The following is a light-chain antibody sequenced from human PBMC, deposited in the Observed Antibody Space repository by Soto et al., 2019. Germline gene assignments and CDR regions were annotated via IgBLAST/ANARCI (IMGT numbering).Light chain of an antibody. CDR1: KLGDKY. J-gene: IGLJ2*01. V-gene: IGLV3-1*01. CDR2: QDS. CDR3: QAWDSSTALV. Sequence: ELTQPPSVSVSPGQTASITCSGDKLGDKYACWYQQKPGQSPVLVIYQDSKRPSGIPERFSGSNSGNTATLTISGTQAMDESDYYCQAWDSSTALVFGGGTKLTVL.